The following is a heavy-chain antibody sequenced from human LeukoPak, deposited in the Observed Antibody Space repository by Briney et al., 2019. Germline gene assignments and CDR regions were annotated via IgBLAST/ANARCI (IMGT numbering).Heavy chain of an antibody. Sequence: GGSLRLSCVASGFTFSSCCMIWVRQAPGKGREWLANIKQDESETHYVDSVKGRFAISRDNAKNSVYLHMSSLRVEDTAVYYCARVESGNSCYRAVDYWGQGTLVTVSS. V-gene: IGHV3-7*01. J-gene: IGHJ4*02. CDR1: GFTFSSCC. CDR3: ARVESGNSCYRAVDY. CDR2: IKQDESET. D-gene: IGHD2-2*01.